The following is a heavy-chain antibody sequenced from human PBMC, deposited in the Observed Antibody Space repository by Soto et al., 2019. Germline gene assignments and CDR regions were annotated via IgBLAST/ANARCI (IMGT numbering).Heavy chain of an antibody. CDR3: ARAYSSSTFDY. Sequence: EVQLVQSGAEVKKPGESLKISCKGSGYNFASYWIGWVRQMPGKGLGWMGIIYPDNSDTRYSPSFQGQVTISADKSISTAYLQWSSLKASDNAIYYCARAYSSSTFDYWGQGTLVTVSS. CDR1: GYNFASYW. CDR2: IYPDNSDT. J-gene: IGHJ4*02. D-gene: IGHD6-6*01. V-gene: IGHV5-51*01.